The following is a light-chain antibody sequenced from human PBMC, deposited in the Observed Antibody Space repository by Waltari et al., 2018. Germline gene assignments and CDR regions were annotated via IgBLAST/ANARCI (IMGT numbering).Light chain of an antibody. CDR2: DAS. V-gene: IGKV3-11*01. J-gene: IGKJ3*01. CDR3: QHRSNWPPFT. Sequence: EIVLTQSPATLSLSPGERATLSCRASQGVGRHLAWYQQKPGQPPRLLIYDASSRATGIPARFSGSGSGTDFTLTINSLEPEDFAVYYCQHRSNWPPFTFGPGTKVDIK. CDR1: QGVGRH.